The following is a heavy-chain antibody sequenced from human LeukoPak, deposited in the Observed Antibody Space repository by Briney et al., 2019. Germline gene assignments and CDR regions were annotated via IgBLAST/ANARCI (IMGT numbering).Heavy chain of an antibody. V-gene: IGHV1-2*02. Sequence: ASVKVSCKASGYTFTSYAMNWVRQAPGQGLEWMGWINPNSGGTNYAQKFQGRVTMTRDTSISTAYMELSRLRSDDTAVYYCARGNTLKAAPNAFDIWGQGTMVTVSS. D-gene: IGHD2-15*01. CDR2: INPNSGGT. J-gene: IGHJ3*02. CDR1: GYTFTSYA. CDR3: ARGNTLKAAPNAFDI.